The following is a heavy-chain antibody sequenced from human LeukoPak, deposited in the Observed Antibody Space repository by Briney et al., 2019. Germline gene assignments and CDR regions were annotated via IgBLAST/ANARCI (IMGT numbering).Heavy chain of an antibody. CDR3: ASLLDDAFDI. Sequence: SETLSLTCTVSGGSISSYYWSWIRQPPGKGLEWIGYIYYSGSNNYNPSRKSRVTISVDTSKNQLSLKLSSVTAADTAVYYCASLLDDAFDIWGQGTMVTVSS. J-gene: IGHJ3*02. CDR2: IYYSGSN. CDR1: GGSISSYY. D-gene: IGHD2/OR15-2a*01. V-gene: IGHV4-59*01.